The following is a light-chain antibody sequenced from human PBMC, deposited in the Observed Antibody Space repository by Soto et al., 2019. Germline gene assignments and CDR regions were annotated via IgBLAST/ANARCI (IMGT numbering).Light chain of an antibody. J-gene: IGKJ4*01. V-gene: IGKV3-15*01. CDR2: GAS. CDR1: QSVSNN. Sequence: EIVMTQSPATLSVSPGERATLSCRASQSVSNNLAWYQHKPGQAPRLLIFGASTRATGIPVRFSGSGSGIEFTLTIISLQSEDSAVYYCQHYNNLPLTFGGGTKVETK. CDR3: QHYNNLPLT.